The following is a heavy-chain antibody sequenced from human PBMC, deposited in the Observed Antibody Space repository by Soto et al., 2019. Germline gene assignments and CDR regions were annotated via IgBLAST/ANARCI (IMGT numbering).Heavy chain of an antibody. D-gene: IGHD5-12*01. CDR3: ARHREGWLQTSYYFDY. V-gene: IGHV1-69*02. CDR2: IIPILGIA. Sequence: QVQLVQSGAEVKKPGSSVKVSCKASGGTFSSYTISWVRQAPGQGLEWMGRIIPILGIANYAQKFQGRVTITADNSTSTAYMELSSLRSEDTAVYYCARHREGWLQTSYYFDYWGQGTLVTVSS. CDR1: GGTFSSYT. J-gene: IGHJ4*02.